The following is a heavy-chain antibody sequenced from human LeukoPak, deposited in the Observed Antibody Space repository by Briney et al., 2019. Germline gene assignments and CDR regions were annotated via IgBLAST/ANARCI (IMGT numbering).Heavy chain of an antibody. Sequence: GGSLRLSCAASGFTFSSYSMNWVRQAPGKGLEWVSYISSSSTIYYADSVKGRFTISRDNAKNSLYLQMNSLRAEDTAVYYCASANFDWLSMGYFDYWGQGTLVTVSS. CDR1: GFTFSSYS. CDR2: ISSSSTI. CDR3: ASANFDWLSMGYFDY. V-gene: IGHV3-48*01. J-gene: IGHJ4*02. D-gene: IGHD3-9*01.